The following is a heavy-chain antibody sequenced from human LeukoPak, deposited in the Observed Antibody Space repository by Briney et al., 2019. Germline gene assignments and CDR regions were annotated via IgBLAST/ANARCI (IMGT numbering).Heavy chain of an antibody. CDR1: GGSISSSSYY. D-gene: IGHD6-13*01. CDR2: IYYSGST. V-gene: IGHV4-39*07. Sequence: SETLSLTCTVSGGSISSSSYYWGWIRQPPGKGLEWIGSIYYSGSTYYNPSLKSRVTISVDTSKNQFSLKLSSVTAADTAVYYCARNVADQQLDYFDYWGQGTLVTVSS. CDR3: ARNVADQQLDYFDY. J-gene: IGHJ4*02.